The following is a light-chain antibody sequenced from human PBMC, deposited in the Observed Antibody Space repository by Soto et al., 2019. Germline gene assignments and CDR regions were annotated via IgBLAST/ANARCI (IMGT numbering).Light chain of an antibody. CDR2: DVI. CDR1: SSDVGGYNY. CDR3: SSYRILNTLV. J-gene: IGLJ1*01. V-gene: IGLV2-14*01. Sequence: QSALTQPASVSGAPGQSITISCTGTSSDVGGYNYVSWYQQYPGKAPKLMIYDVINRPSGVSNRFSGSKSGNAASLTIAGLHGDDEAYYYCSSYRILNTLVFGAGTKVTVL.